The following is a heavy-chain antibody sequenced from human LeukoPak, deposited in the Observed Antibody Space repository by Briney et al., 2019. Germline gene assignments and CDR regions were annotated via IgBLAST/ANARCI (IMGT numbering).Heavy chain of an antibody. J-gene: IGHJ6*03. V-gene: IGHV3-7*01. CDR3: ARDIAAAGTFYYYYMDV. CDR2: IKQDGSEK. CDR1: GFTFSSYW. D-gene: IGHD6-13*01. Sequence: PGGSLRLSCAASGFTFSSYWMSWVRQAPGKGLEWVANIKQDGSEKYYVDSVKGRFTISRDNAKNSLYLQMNSLRAEDTAVYYCARDIAAAGTFYYYYMDVWGKGTTVTVTS.